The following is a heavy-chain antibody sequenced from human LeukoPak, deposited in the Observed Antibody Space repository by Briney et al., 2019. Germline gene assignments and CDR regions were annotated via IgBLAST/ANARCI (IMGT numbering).Heavy chain of an antibody. CDR2: IYYSGIT. CDR3: AREDAAMAPGFDY. D-gene: IGHD5-18*01. J-gene: IGHJ4*02. V-gene: IGHV4-39*07. CDR1: GGSISSTNYY. Sequence: SETLSLTCTVSGGSISSTNYYWGWIRQPPGKGLEWIVTIYYSGITYYNPSLKSRVTVSVDRSKNQFSLKLRYVTAADTAVYYCAREDAAMAPGFDYWGQGTPVTVSS.